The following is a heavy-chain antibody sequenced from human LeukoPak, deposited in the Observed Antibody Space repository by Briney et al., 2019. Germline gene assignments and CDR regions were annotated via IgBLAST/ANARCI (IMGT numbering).Heavy chain of an antibody. V-gene: IGHV3-48*02. CDR1: GFTFSSYS. CDR2: ISSSSSTI. CDR3: ARVWAYYGSGSGAFDI. J-gene: IGHJ3*02. D-gene: IGHD3-10*01. Sequence: GGSLRLSCAASGFTFSSYSMNWVRQAPGKGLEWVSYISSSSSTIYYADPVKGRFTISRDNAKNSLYLQMNSLRDEDTAVYYCARVWAYYGSGSGAFDIWGQGAMATVSS.